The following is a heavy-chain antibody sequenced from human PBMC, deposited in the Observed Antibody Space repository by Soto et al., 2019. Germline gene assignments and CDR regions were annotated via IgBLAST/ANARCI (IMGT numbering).Heavy chain of an antibody. D-gene: IGHD2-2*01. Sequence: EVQLVETGGGLIQPGGSLRLSCAASGFTVSSNYMSWVRQAPGKGLEWVSVIYSGGSTYYADSVKGRFTIYRDNSKNTLYLQMNSLRAEDTSVYYCARDNYSSYYYGMDVWGQGTTVTVSS. J-gene: IGHJ6*02. V-gene: IGHV3-53*02. CDR2: IYSGGST. CDR3: ARDNYSSYYYGMDV. CDR1: GFTVSSNY.